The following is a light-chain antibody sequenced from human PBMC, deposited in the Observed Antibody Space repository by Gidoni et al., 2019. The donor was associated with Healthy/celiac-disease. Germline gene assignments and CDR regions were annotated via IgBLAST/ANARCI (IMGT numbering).Light chain of an antibody. CDR1: QSVNSN. Sequence: EIVMTQSPATLSVSPGERATLSCSASQSVNSNLAWYQQKPGQTPRLLIYGASTRATGIPARFSGSGSGTEFTLTISSLQSEDFAVYYCQQYNNWWTFGQGTKVEIK. V-gene: IGKV3-15*01. J-gene: IGKJ1*01. CDR3: QQYNNWWT. CDR2: GAS.